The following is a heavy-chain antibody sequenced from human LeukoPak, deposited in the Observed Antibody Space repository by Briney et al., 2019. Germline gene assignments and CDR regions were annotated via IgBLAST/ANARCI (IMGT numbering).Heavy chain of an antibody. CDR3: ARGFYFGWSDQKYYYYGMDV. D-gene: IGHD3-9*01. CDR1: GYTFTSYG. V-gene: IGHV1-18*01. J-gene: IGHJ6*02. Sequence: ASVKVSCKASGYTFTSYGISRVRQAPGQGLEWMGWISAYNGNTNYAQKLQGRVTMTTDTSTSTAYMELRSLRSDDTAVYYCARGFYFGWSDQKYYYYGMDVWGQGTTVTVSS. CDR2: ISAYNGNT.